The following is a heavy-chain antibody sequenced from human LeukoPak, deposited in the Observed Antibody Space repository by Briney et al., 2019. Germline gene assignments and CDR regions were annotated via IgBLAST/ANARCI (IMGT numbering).Heavy chain of an antibody. CDR1: GGSISTYY. CDR2: IYYNGST. J-gene: IGHJ4*02. Sequence: SETLSLTCDVSGGSISTYYWSAIRQPPGKGLEWIGDIYYNGSTNYNPSLKSRVTISVATSKILFSLKLSSVNAADTAVYYCARLERQWPTFKYYFQYWGQGAMVTVSS. V-gene: IGHV4-59*01. D-gene: IGHD6-19*01. CDR3: ARLERQWPTFKYYFQY.